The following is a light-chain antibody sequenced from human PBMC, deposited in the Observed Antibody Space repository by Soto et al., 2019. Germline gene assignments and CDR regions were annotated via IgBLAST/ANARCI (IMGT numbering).Light chain of an antibody. V-gene: IGKV3-20*01. CDR3: QQYGSSPLT. CDR1: QSVSSSY. CDR2: GPS. Sequence: EIVLTQSPGTPSLSPGERATLSCRASQSVSSSYLAWYQQKPGQAPRLLIYGPSSRATGIPDRFSGSGSGTDFTLTISRLEPEDFAVYYCQQYGSSPLTFGGGTKVDIK. J-gene: IGKJ4*01.